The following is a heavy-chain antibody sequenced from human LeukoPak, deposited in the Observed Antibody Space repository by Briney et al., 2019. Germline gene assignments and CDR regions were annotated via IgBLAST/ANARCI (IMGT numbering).Heavy chain of an antibody. CDR3: ARGPAGPPYYYYYMDV. CDR2: ISAYNGYT. D-gene: IGHD6-13*01. J-gene: IGHJ6*03. V-gene: IGHV1-18*01. Sequence: ASVKVSCKASGYTFTSYGISWVRQAPGQGLEWMGWISAYNGYTNYAQKLQGRVTITIDTSTSTVYMELSSLRSEDTAVYYCARGPAGPPYYYYYMDVWGKGTTVTISS. CDR1: GYTFTSYG.